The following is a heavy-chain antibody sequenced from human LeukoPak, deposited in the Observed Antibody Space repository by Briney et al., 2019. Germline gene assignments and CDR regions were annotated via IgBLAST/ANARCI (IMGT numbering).Heavy chain of an antibody. CDR3: ASGSGDYGDPFDY. CDR2: INGDGSET. V-gene: IGHV3-74*01. D-gene: IGHD4-17*01. J-gene: IGHJ4*02. CDR1: GFTFSSHW. Sequence: GGSLRLSCSASGFTFSSHWMHWVRQAPGKGLVWVARINGDGSETNYAGSVRGRFTISRDNAKSTLYLQMNSLRAKDTAVYYCASGSGDYGDPFDYWGQGTLVTVSS.